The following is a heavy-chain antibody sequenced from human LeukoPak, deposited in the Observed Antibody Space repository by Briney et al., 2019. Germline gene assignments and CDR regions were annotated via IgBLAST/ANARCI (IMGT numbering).Heavy chain of an antibody. Sequence: SETLSLTCAVSGGSISSGGYSWSWIRQPPGKGLEWIGYIYHSGSTYYNPSLKSRVTISVDTSKNQFSLKLSSVTAADTAVYYCARGREVGFDYWGQGTLVTVSS. CDR1: GGSISSGGYS. V-gene: IGHV4-30-2*01. J-gene: IGHJ4*02. CDR2: IYHSGST. CDR3: ARGREVGFDY. D-gene: IGHD5-24*01.